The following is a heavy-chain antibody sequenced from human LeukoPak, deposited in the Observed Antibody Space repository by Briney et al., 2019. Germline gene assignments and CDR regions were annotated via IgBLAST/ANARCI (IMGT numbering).Heavy chain of an antibody. CDR3: ARDSVAYYDFWSGSLQYNWFDP. Sequence: SVKVSCKASGGTLSSYAISWVRQAPGQGLEWMGGIIPIFGTANYAQKFQGRVTITTDESTSTAYMELSSLRSEDTAVYYCARDSVAYYDFWSGSLQYNWFDPWGQGTLVTVSS. CDR2: IIPIFGTA. CDR1: GGTLSSYA. D-gene: IGHD3-3*01. V-gene: IGHV1-69*05. J-gene: IGHJ5*02.